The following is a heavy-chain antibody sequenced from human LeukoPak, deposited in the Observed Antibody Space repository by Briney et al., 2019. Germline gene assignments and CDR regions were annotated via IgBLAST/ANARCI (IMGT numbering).Heavy chain of an antibody. Sequence: PGGSLRLSWAASGXTVSGNYMSWVRQPPGKGLDWVSVIYSGGSTYYADSVKGRFTVSRHNSQNTLYLQMNSLKIEDTAMYYCARGFYGDNWFDPWGQGTLVTVSS. D-gene: IGHD4-17*01. J-gene: IGHJ5*02. CDR1: GXTVSGNY. V-gene: IGHV3-53*04. CDR2: IYSGGST. CDR3: ARGFYGDNWFDP.